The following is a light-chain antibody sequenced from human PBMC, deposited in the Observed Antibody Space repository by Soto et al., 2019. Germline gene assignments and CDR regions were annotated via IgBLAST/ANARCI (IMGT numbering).Light chain of an antibody. V-gene: IGKV1-5*01. Sequence: DIEMTQSPSTLSASVGDRVTNTCRASQTIRRWLAWYQQRPGKAPKVLIYDASTLESGVPARFSGSGSETELTLTISSLQPEDSATYYCQHYNSDPWTFGQGTKVDIK. CDR2: DAS. CDR3: QHYNSDPWT. CDR1: QTIRRW. J-gene: IGKJ1*01.